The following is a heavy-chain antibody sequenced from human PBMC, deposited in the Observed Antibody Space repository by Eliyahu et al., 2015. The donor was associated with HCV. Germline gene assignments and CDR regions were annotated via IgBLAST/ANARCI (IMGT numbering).Heavy chain of an antibody. CDR2: IYYSGST. CDR3: VTGYSSGWYDIYYYGMDV. J-gene: IGHJ6*04. CDR1: GGSISSSSYY. V-gene: IGHV4-39*01. Sequence: QLQLQESGPGLVKPSETLSLTCTVSGGSISSSSYYWGWIRQPPGKGLEWIGTIYYSGSTYYNPSLKSRVTISVDTSKNQFSLKLSSVTAADTAVYYCVTGYSSGWYDIYYYGMDVWGKGTTVTVSS. D-gene: IGHD6-19*01.